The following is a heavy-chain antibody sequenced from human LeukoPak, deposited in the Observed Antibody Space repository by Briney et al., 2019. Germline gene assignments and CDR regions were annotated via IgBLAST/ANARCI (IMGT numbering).Heavy chain of an antibody. CDR3: ARDHNWGPDY. J-gene: IGHJ4*02. CDR1: GYTFTDHY. V-gene: IGHV1-2*02. Sequence: VASLNLSCKALGYTFTDHYSHCLRQAPGQGVECRGWIHPGSGDTNYAQKFQGRVSLTRDTSISTAYMELSRLTSDDTAVYYCARDHNWGPDYWGQGTLVSVSS. D-gene: IGHD7-27*01. CDR2: IHPGSGDT.